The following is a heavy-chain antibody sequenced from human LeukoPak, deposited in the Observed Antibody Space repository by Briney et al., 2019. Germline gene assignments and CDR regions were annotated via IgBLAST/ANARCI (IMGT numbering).Heavy chain of an antibody. V-gene: IGHV3-30-3*01. CDR3: ARDLGPTRGIAAAGT. CDR2: ISYDGSNK. CDR1: GFTFSSYA. Sequence: GGSLRLSCAASGFTFSSYAMHWVRQAPGKGLEWVAVISYDGSNKYYADSVKGRFTISRDNSKNTLYLQMNSLRAEDTAVYYCARDLGPTRGIAAAGTWGQGTLVTVSS. J-gene: IGHJ5*02. D-gene: IGHD6-13*01.